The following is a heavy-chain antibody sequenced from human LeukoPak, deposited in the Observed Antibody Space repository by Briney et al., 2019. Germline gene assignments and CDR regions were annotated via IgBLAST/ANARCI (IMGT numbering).Heavy chain of an antibody. CDR2: MYRSGTA. V-gene: IGHV4-4*02. Sequence: KSSETLSLTCAVSGDSISNSILWSWVRQPPGKGLEWIGEMYRSGTAHYNPSLKSRVTILIDNPKNQLSLELTSVTAADTAVYFCARLKDFTGKEYYFFDLWGRGALVTVSS. D-gene: IGHD3-10*01. CDR1: GDSISNSIL. CDR3: ARLKDFTGKEYYFFDL. J-gene: IGHJ2*01.